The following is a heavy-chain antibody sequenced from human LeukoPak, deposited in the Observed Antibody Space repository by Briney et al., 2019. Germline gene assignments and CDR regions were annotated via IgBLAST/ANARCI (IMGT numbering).Heavy chain of an antibody. CDR1: GFTFSSYW. D-gene: IGHD5-24*01. CDR2: INQHGTDK. V-gene: IGHV3-7*05. J-gene: IGHJ4*02. CDR3: AANDGPFDF. Sequence: AVSLRLSCAASGFTFSSYWMSWVRQAPGKGLEWVANINQHGTDKYYVDSVRGRFTISRDNAKNSLYLQMNSLRAEDTAVYYCAANDGPFDFWGQGTLVTVSS.